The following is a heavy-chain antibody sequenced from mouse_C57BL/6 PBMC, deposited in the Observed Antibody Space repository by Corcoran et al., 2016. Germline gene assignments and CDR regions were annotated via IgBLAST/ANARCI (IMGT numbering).Heavy chain of an antibody. CDR3: ARGGGYDYDAGFAY. D-gene: IGHD2-4*01. Sequence: QVQLQQSGAELVKPGASVKISCKASGYAFSSYWMNWVKQRPGKGLEWIGQIYPGDGDTNYNGKFKGKATLTADKSSSTAYMQLSSLTSEDAAVYFCARGGGYDYDAGFAYWGQGTLVTVSA. CDR1: GYAFSSYW. CDR2: IYPGDGDT. V-gene: IGHV1-80*01. J-gene: IGHJ3*01.